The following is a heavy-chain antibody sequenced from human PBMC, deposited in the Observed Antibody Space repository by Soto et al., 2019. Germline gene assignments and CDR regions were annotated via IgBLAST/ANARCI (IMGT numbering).Heavy chain of an antibody. Sequence: QVQLVESGGGVVQPGRSLRLSCAASGFTFSSYGMHWVRQAPGKGLEWVAVIWYDGSNKYYADSVKGRFTISRDNSKNTLDLQMNSLRAEDTAVYYCARGGRGYRYGPRGYWGQGTLVTVSS. CDR3: ARGGRGYRYGPRGY. V-gene: IGHV3-33*01. CDR2: IWYDGSNK. J-gene: IGHJ4*02. D-gene: IGHD5-18*01. CDR1: GFTFSSYG.